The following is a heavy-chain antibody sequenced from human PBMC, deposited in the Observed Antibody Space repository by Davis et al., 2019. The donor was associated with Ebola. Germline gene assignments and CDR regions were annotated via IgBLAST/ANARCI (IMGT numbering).Heavy chain of an antibody. Sequence: ASVKVSCKTSGYTFTNYDINWVRQATGQGLEWMGWMNPNSGNTGYAQKFQGRVTMTRNTSISTAYMELNSLRSEDTAVYYCARRVGSRSGFDSWGQGSLVTVSS. J-gene: IGHJ4*02. V-gene: IGHV1-8*01. D-gene: IGHD1-26*01. CDR2: MNPNSGNT. CDR1: GYTFTNYD. CDR3: ARRVGSRSGFDS.